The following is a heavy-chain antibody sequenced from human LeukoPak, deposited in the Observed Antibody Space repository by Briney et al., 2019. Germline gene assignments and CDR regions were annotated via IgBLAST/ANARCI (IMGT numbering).Heavy chain of an antibody. CDR1: GFTFSSYW. V-gene: IGHV3-7*01. D-gene: IGHD6-19*01. CDR3: ARASAVAGTRDY. CDR2: IKQDGTDN. J-gene: IGHJ4*02. Sequence: GGSLRLSCAASGFTFSSYWMSWVRQAPGKGLEWVANIKQDGTDNYYVDSVKGRFTISRDNAKNSLYLQMNSLRAEDTAVYYCARASAVAGTRDYWGQGTLVTVSS.